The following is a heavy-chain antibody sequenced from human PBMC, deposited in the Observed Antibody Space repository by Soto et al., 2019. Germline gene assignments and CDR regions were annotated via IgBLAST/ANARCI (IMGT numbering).Heavy chain of an antibody. CDR1: GGSISSGGYY. CDR3: ARAVMVPTGGYYGMDV. D-gene: IGHD3-10*01. Sequence: PSETLSLTCTVSGGSISSGGYYWSWIRQHPGKGLEWIGYIYYSGSTYYNPSLKSRVTISVDTSKNQFSLRLSSVTAADTAVYYCARAVMVPTGGYYGMDVWGQGTTVTVSS. J-gene: IGHJ6*02. V-gene: IGHV4-31*03. CDR2: IYYSGST.